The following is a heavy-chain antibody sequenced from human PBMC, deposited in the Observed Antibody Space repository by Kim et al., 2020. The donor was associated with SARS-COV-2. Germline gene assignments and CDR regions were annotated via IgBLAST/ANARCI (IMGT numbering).Heavy chain of an antibody. CDR3: ARVWCSGGSCYTYYYYYYGMDV. D-gene: IGHD2-15*01. V-gene: IGHV3-48*03. Sequence: GGSLRLSCAASGFTFSSYEMNWVRQAPRKGLEWVSYISSSGSTIYYADSVKGRFTISRDNAKNSLYLQMNSLRAEDTAVYYCARVWCSGGSCYTYYYYYYGMDVWGQGTTVTVSS. CDR1: GFTFSSYE. CDR2: ISSSGSTI. J-gene: IGHJ6*02.